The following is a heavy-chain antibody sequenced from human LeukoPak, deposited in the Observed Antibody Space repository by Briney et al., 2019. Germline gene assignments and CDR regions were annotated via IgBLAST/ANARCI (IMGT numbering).Heavy chain of an antibody. CDR3: AKGQYSSTLIDY. V-gene: IGHV3-23*01. CDR1: GFTFSSYA. CDR2: ISGSGGST. J-gene: IGHJ4*02. D-gene: IGHD6-13*01. Sequence: PGGSLRLSCAASGFTFSSYAMSWVRQAPGRGLEWVSAISGSGGSTYYADSVKGRFTISRDNSKNTLYLQMNSLRAEDTAVYYCAKGQYSSTLIDYWGQGTLVTVSS.